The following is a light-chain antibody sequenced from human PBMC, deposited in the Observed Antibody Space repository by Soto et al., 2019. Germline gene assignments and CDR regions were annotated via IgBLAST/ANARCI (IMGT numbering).Light chain of an antibody. CDR2: TSA. CDR1: QSVSSN. J-gene: IGKJ5*01. Sequence: MTQDLTTVPASLGERATLSCRASQSVSSNVAWYQQKPGLAPRLLIHTSATRATGIPARFSGRGSGTFFTLTISGLQSEDFATYYCQQYDNWPPTTFGQGTRLEIK. CDR3: QQYDNWPPTT. V-gene: IGKV3-15*01.